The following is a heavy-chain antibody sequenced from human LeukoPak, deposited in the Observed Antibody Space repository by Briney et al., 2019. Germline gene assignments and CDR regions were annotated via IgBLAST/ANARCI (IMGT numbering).Heavy chain of an antibody. CDR2: ISSSSSYI. CDR3: ARENRIRNWFDP. CDR1: GFTSSSHG. Sequence: GSLSFSCAASGFTSSSHGMTWVRRAPGKGLEGVSFISSSSSYIYYADSVKGRFTISRDNAKNSLYLQMNSLRAEDTAVYYCARENRIRNWFDPGGQGTLVTVSS. V-gene: IGHV3-21*01. J-gene: IGHJ5*02. D-gene: IGHD2-15*01.